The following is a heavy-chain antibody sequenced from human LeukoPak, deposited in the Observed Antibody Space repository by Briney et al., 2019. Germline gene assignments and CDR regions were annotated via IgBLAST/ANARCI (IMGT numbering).Heavy chain of an antibody. Sequence: ASVKVSCKASGDTFSSYAISWVRQAPGQGLEWMGGIIPIIGTANYAQKFQGRVTITADESTRTAYMEVSSLRAEDTAVDYCARVVDRNLLRYFDPWGQGTLVTVSS. D-gene: IGHD3-9*01. CDR1: GDTFSSYA. CDR3: ARVVDRNLLRYFDP. V-gene: IGHV1-69*01. CDR2: IIPIIGTA. J-gene: IGHJ5*02.